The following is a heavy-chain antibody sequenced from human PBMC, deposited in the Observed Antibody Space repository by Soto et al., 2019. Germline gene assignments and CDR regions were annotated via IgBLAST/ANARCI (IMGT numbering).Heavy chain of an antibody. CDR1: GYTFTGYY. J-gene: IGHJ6*02. CDR3: AKGGAIVAAGTRVYLYNAMDV. D-gene: IGHD1-26*01. Sequence: ASVKVSCKTSGYTFTGYYVHWVRQAPGQGLEWMGWINPNSGDTYLAQRFQGRVTMNRDTSIGTAYMELGGLTSDDTAEYYCAKGGAIVAAGTRVYLYNAMDVWGQGTTVTVSS. CDR2: INPNSGDT. V-gene: IGHV1-2*02.